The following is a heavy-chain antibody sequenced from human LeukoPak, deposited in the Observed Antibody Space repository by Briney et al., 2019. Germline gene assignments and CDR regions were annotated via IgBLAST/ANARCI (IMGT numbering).Heavy chain of an antibody. CDR3: ARGAYHLLYYFDY. J-gene: IGHJ4*02. CDR1: GYTFTGYY. D-gene: IGHD2-2*01. CDR2: INPNSGGT. V-gene: IGHV1-2*02. Sequence: GASVKVSCKASGYTFTGYYMHWVRQAPGQGLEWMGWINPNSGGTNYAQKFQGRVTMTRDTSISTAYMELSRLRSGDTAVYYCARGAYHLLYYFDYWGQGTLVTVSS.